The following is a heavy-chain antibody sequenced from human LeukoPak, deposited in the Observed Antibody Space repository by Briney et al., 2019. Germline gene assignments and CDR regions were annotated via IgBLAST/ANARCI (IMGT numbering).Heavy chain of an antibody. J-gene: IGHJ4*02. D-gene: IGHD4-17*01. CDR1: GFTVSSNY. CDR3: ARDLAVTTFPLFYSLPYY. CDR2: IYSGGST. V-gene: IGHV3-66*01. Sequence: GGSLRLSCAASGFTVSSNYMSWVRQAPGKGLEWVSVIYSGGSTYYADSVKGRFTISRDNSKNTLYLQMNSLRAENTAVYYCARDLAVTTFPLFYSLPYYWGQGTLVTVSS.